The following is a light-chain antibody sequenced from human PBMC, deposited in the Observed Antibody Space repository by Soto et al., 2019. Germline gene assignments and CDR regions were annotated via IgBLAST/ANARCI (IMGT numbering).Light chain of an antibody. J-gene: IGLJ2*01. V-gene: IGLV2-23*01. CDR1: SSDVGSTNL. Sequence: QSVLTQPASVSGSPGQSITISCTGTSSDVGSTNLVSWYQQDPGKAPKLMIYEGSKRPSGVSIRFSGSKSGNTASLTISGLQAEDEAHYYCCSYAPSSTLVIFGGGTKLTVL. CDR3: CSYAPSSTLVI. CDR2: EGS.